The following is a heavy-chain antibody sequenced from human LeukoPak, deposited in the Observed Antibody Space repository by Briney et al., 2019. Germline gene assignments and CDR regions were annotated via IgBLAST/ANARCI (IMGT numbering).Heavy chain of an antibody. CDR3: ARDLSWGFDY. J-gene: IGHJ4*02. CDR1: GFAFSDHS. CDR2: IRSSSSSI. V-gene: IGHV3-48*02. Sequence: GGSLRLFCAVSGFAFSDHSMNWVRQAPGKGLEWISYIRSSSSSIFYADSVKGRFTISTDNGRNSLYLQMNSLRDEDTAVYYCARDLSWGFDYWGQGILVTVSS. D-gene: IGHD7-27*01.